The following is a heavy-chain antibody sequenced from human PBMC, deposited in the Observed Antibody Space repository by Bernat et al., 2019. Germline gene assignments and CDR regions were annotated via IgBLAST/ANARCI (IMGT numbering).Heavy chain of an antibody. D-gene: IGHD6-13*01. Sequence: EVQLLESGGGLVQPGGSLRLSCAASGFTFSSYAMSWVRQAPGKGLEWVSAISGSGGSTYYADSVKGRFTISRDNSKNTLYLQMNSLRAEDTVVYYCAKDLQYSSSWYPYYYYGMDVWGQGTTVTVSS. CDR3: AKDLQYSSSWYPYYYYGMDV. CDR2: ISGSGGST. V-gene: IGHV3-23*01. CDR1: GFTFSSYA. J-gene: IGHJ6*02.